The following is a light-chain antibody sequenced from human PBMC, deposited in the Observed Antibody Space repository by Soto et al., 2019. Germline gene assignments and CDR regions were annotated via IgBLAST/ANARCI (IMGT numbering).Light chain of an antibody. J-gene: IGLJ2*01. CDR1: SSNIGASYD. V-gene: IGLV1-40*01. CDR2: ANS. CDR3: QSYDSSLSAVV. Sequence: QSVLTQPPSVSGAPGQRVTISCTGNSSNIGASYDAHWYQQLPRTAPKLLIYANSNRPSGVPDRFSGSKSGTSASLAITGLQAEDEADYYCQSYDSSLSAVVFCGGTKLTVL.